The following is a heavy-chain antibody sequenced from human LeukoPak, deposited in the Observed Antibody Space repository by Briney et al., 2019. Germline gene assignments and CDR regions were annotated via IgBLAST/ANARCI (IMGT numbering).Heavy chain of an antibody. Sequence: LVKVSCKGSGGTFSSYAISWVRQAPGQGLEWMGRIIPILGIANYAQKFQGRVTITADKSTSTAYMELSSLRSEDTAVYYCARDQGSAVDPGDYWGQGTLVTVSS. CDR2: IIPILGIA. CDR3: ARDQGSAVDPGDY. J-gene: IGHJ4*02. CDR1: GGTFSSYA. V-gene: IGHV1-69*04. D-gene: IGHD1-26*01.